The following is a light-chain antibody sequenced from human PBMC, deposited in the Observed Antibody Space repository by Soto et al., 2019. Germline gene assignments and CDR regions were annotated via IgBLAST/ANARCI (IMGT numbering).Light chain of an antibody. Sequence: QSVLTQPASVSGSPGQSITISCTGSSXDVGAYTSVSWYQQHPGKAPKLMIYEVSNRPSGVSNRFSGSKSGNTASLTISGLQAEDETDYYCFSYTSSGTYVFGTGTKVTLL. CDR3: FSYTSSGTYV. J-gene: IGLJ1*01. CDR1: SXDVGAYTS. CDR2: EVS. V-gene: IGLV2-14*01.